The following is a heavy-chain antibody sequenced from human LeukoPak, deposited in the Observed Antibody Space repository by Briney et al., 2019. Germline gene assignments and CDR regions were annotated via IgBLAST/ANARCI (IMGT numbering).Heavy chain of an antibody. D-gene: IGHD6-19*01. Sequence: SVKVSCKASGGTFSSYAISWVRQAPGQGLEWMGGIIPIFGTANYAQKFQGRVTITTDESTSTAYMELSSLRSEDTAVYYCASRRVAGTNYYYYYMDVWGKGITVTVSS. CDR3: ASRRVAGTNYYYYYMDV. V-gene: IGHV1-69*05. CDR2: IIPIFGTA. CDR1: GGTFSSYA. J-gene: IGHJ6*03.